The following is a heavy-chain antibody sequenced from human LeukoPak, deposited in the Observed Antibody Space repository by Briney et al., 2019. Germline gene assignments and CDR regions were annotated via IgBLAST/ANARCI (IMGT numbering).Heavy chain of an antibody. CDR1: GFTFSSYE. CDR2: ISSSGSTI. Sequence: PGGSLRLSCAASGFTFSSYEMNWVRQAPGKGLEWGSYISSSGSTIYYADSVKGRFTISRDKAKNSLYLQMNSLRAEDTAVYYCARGVYYGMDVWGKGTTVTVSS. V-gene: IGHV3-48*03. J-gene: IGHJ6*04. CDR3: ARGVYYGMDV.